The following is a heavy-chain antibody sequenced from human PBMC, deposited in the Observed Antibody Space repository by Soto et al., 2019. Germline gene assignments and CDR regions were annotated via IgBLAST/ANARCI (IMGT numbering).Heavy chain of an antibody. CDR3: ARGYYDILTGYYKTEYFQH. J-gene: IGHJ1*01. CDR2: ISAYNGNT. V-gene: IGHV1-18*01. D-gene: IGHD3-9*01. Sequence: ASVKVSCKASGYTFTSYGISWVRQAPGQGLEWMGWISAYNGNTNYAQKLQGRVTMTTDTSTSTAYMELRSLRSDDTAVYYCARGYYDILTGYYKTEYFQHWGQGTLVTVSS. CDR1: GYTFTSYG.